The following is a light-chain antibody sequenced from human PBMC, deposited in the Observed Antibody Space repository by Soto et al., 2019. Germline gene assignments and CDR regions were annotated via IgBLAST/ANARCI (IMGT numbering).Light chain of an antibody. J-gene: IGKJ4*01. CDR2: GAS. CDR1: QRVSKD. V-gene: IGKV3D-15*01. CDR3: QHYNTWPLG. Sequence: EKVMTQSPATLSVSPGERATLSCRASQRVSKDLVWYQQKPGQAPRLLIYGASTRANGIPSRFSGSGSGTELTLPISSLQSEDFAVYYYQHYNTWPLGFGGGTKVEIK.